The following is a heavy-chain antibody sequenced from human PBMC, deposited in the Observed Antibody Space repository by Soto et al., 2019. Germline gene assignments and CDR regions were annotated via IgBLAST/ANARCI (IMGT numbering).Heavy chain of an antibody. CDR3: ATTGYSSGWYPPRPFYYYMDV. D-gene: IGHD6-19*01. J-gene: IGHJ6*03. CDR1: GYTFTSYD. Sequence: ASVKVSCKASGYTFTSYDINWVRQATGQRHEWKGRMNPNSGNTGYAQKFQGRVTMTRNTSISTAYMELSSLRSEDTAVYYCATTGYSSGWYPPRPFYYYMDVWGKGTTVTVSS. V-gene: IGHV1-8*01. CDR2: MNPNSGNT.